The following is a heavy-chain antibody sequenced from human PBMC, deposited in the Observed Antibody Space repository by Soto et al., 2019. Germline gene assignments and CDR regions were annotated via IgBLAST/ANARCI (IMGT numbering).Heavy chain of an antibody. CDR2: IYYSGST. J-gene: IGHJ4*02. D-gene: IGHD6-19*01. V-gene: IGHV4-39*01. CDR1: GGSISSSSYY. CDR3: ARILGYSSGWYFDY. Sequence: QLQLQESGPGLVKPSETLSLTCTVSGGSISSSSYYWGWIRQPPGKGLEWIGSIYYSGSTYYNPSLKSRVTISVDTSKNQFSLKLSSVTAADTAVYYCARILGYSSGWYFDYWGQGTLVTVSS.